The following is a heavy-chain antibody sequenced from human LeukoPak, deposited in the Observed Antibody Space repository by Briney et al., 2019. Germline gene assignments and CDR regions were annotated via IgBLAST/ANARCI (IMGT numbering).Heavy chain of an antibody. D-gene: IGHD1-26*01. J-gene: IGHJ4*02. CDR1: GGSISSSSYY. CDR2: IYTSGST. CDR3: ARAGSFSGSTDY. Sequence: SETLSLTCTVSGGSISSSSYYWSWIRQPAGKGLEWIGRIYTSGSTNYNPSLKSRVTISVDTSKNQFSLKLSSVTAADTAVYYCARAGSFSGSTDYWGQGTLVTVSS. V-gene: IGHV4-61*02.